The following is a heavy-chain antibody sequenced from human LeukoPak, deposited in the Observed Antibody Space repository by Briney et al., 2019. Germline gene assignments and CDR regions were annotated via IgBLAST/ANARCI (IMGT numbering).Heavy chain of an antibody. CDR1: GFTLNNYA. CDR2: INNSGGST. Sequence: PGGPLRLSCAASGFTLNNYAMSWVRQAPGKGLEWVSIINNSGGSTYYADSVKGRFTISRDLSKNTLYLQMNSLRAEDTALYYCARKYSGTNPFDHWGQGTLVTVSS. CDR3: ARKYSGTNPFDH. D-gene: IGHD1-26*01. V-gene: IGHV3-23*01. J-gene: IGHJ4*02.